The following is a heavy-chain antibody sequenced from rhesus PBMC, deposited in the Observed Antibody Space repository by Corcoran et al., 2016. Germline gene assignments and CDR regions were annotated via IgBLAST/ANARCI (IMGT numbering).Heavy chain of an antibody. J-gene: IGHJ6*01. Sequence: QVQLQESGPGLVKPSEPLSLTCAVSGYSIRSGYGWSWIRQPPGKGLEWIGYIGGSSGSTTYNPSRKSRVTISKDTSKNQFSLNLSAVTAADTAVYYCTNSGLDSWGQGVVVTVAA. V-gene: IGHV4-127*01. CDR2: IGGSSGST. CDR1: GYSIRSGYG. CDR3: TNSGLDS.